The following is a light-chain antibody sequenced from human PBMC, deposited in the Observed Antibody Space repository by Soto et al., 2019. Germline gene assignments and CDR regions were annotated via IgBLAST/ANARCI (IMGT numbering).Light chain of an antibody. CDR2: CNS. CDR1: SSNIGAGYD. J-gene: IGLJ2*01. V-gene: IGLV1-40*01. Sequence: QSVLTQPPSGSGSPGQRVTISCTGSSSNIGAGYDVHWYQQLPGTAPKLLIYCNSNRPSGVPDRFSGSKSGTSASLAITGLQAEDEADYYCQLYERSRSVLFGGGTKLHVL. CDR3: QLYERSRSVL.